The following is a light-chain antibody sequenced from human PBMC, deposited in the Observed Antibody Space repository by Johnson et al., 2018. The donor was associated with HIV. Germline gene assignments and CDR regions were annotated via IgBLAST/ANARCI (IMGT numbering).Light chain of an antibody. J-gene: IGLJ1*01. Sequence: QSVLTQPPSVSAAPGQKVTISCSGSSSNIGNNYVSWYQQLPGTAPKLLIYDNNKRPSGIPARFSGSKSGPSATLGLTGLQPGDGADYYYGTWDSRLGAWYVFGTGTKVSV. CDR1: SSNIGNNY. V-gene: IGLV1-51*01. CDR3: GTWDSRLGAWYV. CDR2: DNN.